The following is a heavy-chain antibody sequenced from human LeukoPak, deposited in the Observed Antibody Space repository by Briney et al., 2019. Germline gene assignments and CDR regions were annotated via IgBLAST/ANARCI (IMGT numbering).Heavy chain of an antibody. J-gene: IGHJ3*02. Sequence: GGSLRLSCAASGFTFDDYGMSWVRQAPGKGLEWVSGINWNGGSTGYADSVKGRFTISRDNAKNSLYLQMNSLRAEDTALYYCARDRGGGCSTRTDGAFDIWGQGTMVTVSS. CDR2: INWNGGST. CDR3: ARDRGGGCSTRTDGAFDI. V-gene: IGHV3-20*04. CDR1: GFTFDDYG. D-gene: IGHD6-19*01.